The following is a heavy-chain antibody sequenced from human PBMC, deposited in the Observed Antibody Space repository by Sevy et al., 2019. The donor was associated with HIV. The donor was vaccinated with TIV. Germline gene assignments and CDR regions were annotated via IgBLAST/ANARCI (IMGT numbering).Heavy chain of an antibody. CDR3: ARDTGGNRYGMDV. CDR2: IYSGGST. D-gene: IGHD2-15*01. J-gene: IGHJ6*02. CDR1: GFTVSSNY. Sequence: GGSLRLSCAASGFTVSSNYMSWVRQAPGKGPEWVSVIYSGGSTYHADSVKGRFTISRDIPNNTLYLQMNSLRAEDTAVYYCARDTGGNRYGMDVWGQGTTVTVSS. V-gene: IGHV3-53*01.